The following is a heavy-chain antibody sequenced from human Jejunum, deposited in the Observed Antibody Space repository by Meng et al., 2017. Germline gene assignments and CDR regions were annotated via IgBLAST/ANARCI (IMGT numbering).Heavy chain of an antibody. V-gene: IGHV3-72*01. Sequence: EVQLVASGGGLVQHGVSLRLSCAGSGFTFSDYYLDWFRQVPGKGLQWIGRIRTKGNSYSTDYAASVKCRFTVSRDDSKSSVYLQMNSLKTEDTAVYYCVRDYLWSYDYWGQGTLVTVSS. D-gene: IGHD3-3*01. J-gene: IGHJ4*02. CDR1: GFTFSDYY. CDR2: IRTKGNSYST. CDR3: VRDYLWSYDY.